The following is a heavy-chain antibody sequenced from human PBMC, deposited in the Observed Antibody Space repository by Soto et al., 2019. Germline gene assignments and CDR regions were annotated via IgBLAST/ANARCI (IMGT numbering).Heavy chain of an antibody. D-gene: IGHD6-19*01. J-gene: IGHJ4*02. Sequence: QVQLQESGPGLVKPSETLSLTCTVSGGSISSYCWSWIRQPPGKGLEWIGYINYSGSTNYNPSLKSRVTISVDTSKNQFSLKLSSVTAADTAVYYCAKPLIDSSGWYAFDYWGQGTLVTVSS. V-gene: IGHV4-59*01. CDR1: GGSISSYC. CDR3: AKPLIDSSGWYAFDY. CDR2: INYSGST.